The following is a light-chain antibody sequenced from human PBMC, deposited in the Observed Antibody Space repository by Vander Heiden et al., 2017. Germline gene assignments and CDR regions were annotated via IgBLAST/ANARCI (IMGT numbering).Light chain of an antibody. V-gene: IGKV1-39*01. CDR2: AAS. CDR3: QQSDSALRT. Sequence: DIQMTQSPSSLSASVGDRVTITCRASQSISSYLNWYQQKPGKAPKLLIYAASSLQSGVPSRFSGSGSGTDFTLTISSLQPGDFATYYCQQSDSALRTFGQGTKLEIK. CDR1: QSISSY. J-gene: IGKJ2*01.